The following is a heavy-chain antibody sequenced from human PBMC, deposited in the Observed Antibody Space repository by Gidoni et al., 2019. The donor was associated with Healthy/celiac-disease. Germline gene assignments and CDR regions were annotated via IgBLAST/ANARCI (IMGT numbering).Heavy chain of an antibody. CDR1: GGSISSYY. CDR2: IYYSGST. J-gene: IGHJ4*02. Sequence: QVQLQESGPGLVKPSETLSLTCTVSGGSISSYYWSWIRQPPGKGLEWIGYIYYSGSTNYNPSLKSRVTISVDTSKNQFSLKLSSVTAADTAVYYCASGSYGYDFDYWGQGTLVTVSS. D-gene: IGHD5-18*01. V-gene: IGHV4-59*01. CDR3: ASGSYGYDFDY.